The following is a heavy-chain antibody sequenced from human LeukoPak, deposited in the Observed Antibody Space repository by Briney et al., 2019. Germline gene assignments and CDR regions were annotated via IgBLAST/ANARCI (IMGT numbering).Heavy chain of an antibody. Sequence: SGGSLRLSCAASGFTFSSYSMNWVRQAPGKGLEWVSYITRGNDEYYADSVKGRFTISRDNAKNTLYLQMNSLREEDTAVYYCARVGDYGSGFDYWGQGTLVTVSS. V-gene: IGHV3-21*05. CDR2: ITRGNDE. CDR1: GFTFSSYS. CDR3: ARVGDYGSGFDY. D-gene: IGHD3-10*01. J-gene: IGHJ4*02.